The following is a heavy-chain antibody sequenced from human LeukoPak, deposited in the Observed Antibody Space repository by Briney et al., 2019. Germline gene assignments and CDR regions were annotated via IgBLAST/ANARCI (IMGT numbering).Heavy chain of an antibody. Sequence: GGSLRLSCAASGFTFSSYSMNWVRQAPGKGLEWVSYISSSSSTIYYADSVKGRFTISRDNAKNSLYLQMNSLRAEDTAVYYCARDEAYGSGSPYYYGMDVWGQGTTVTVSS. V-gene: IGHV3-48*04. CDR2: ISSSSSTI. J-gene: IGHJ6*02. D-gene: IGHD3-10*01. CDR3: ARDEAYGSGSPYYYGMDV. CDR1: GFTFSSYS.